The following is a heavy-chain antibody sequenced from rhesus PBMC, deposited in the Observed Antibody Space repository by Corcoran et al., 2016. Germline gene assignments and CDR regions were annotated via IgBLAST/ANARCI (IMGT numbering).Heavy chain of an antibody. V-gene: IGHV4-65*02. D-gene: IGHD4-29*01. Sequence: QVQLQESGPGLVKPSETLSLTCAVSGGSISSSNWWTWIRQSPGNGLEWIGYIVGSSCSTYYNPSLKSRVTISKDTSKNQFSLKLSSVTAADTAVYFCAARLAVAAIDYWGQGVLVTVSS. CDR3: AARLAVAAIDY. J-gene: IGHJ4*01. CDR1: GGSISSSNW. CDR2: IVGSSCST.